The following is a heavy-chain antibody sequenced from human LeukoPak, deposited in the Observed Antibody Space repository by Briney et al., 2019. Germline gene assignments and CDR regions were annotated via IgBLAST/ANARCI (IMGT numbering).Heavy chain of an antibody. Sequence: GGSLRLSCAASGFTFSSYGMHWVRQAPGKGLEWVAVIWYDGSNKYYADSVKGRFTISRDNSKNTLYLQMNSLRAEDTAVYYCVRGRLHPNWFDPWGQGTLVTVSS. CDR3: VRGRLHPNWFDP. J-gene: IGHJ5*02. CDR2: IWYDGSNK. CDR1: GFTFSSYG. D-gene: IGHD4-11*01. V-gene: IGHV3-33*01.